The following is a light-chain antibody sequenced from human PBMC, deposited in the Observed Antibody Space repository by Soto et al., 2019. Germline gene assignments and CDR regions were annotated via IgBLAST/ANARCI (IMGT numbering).Light chain of an antibody. V-gene: IGKV3-15*01. CDR3: QQSTSFPLT. J-gene: IGKJ1*01. CDR2: GTS. Sequence: DIVMTQSPATVSVAAGDRAAISCRASQGVRSSFAWYQQKPGKAPKLLIFGTSNMPSGVPSRFSGSGSGTDYTLTISNLQPEDFATYYCQQSTSFPLTFGQGAKVEIK. CDR1: QGVRSS.